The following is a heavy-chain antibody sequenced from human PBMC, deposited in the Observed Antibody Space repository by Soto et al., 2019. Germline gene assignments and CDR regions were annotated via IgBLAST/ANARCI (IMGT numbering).Heavy chain of an antibody. V-gene: IGHV4-31*03. D-gene: IGHD6-13*01. CDR3: EREITDSSSWYGRFCAFDI. CDR1: GGSISSGGYY. J-gene: IGHJ3*02. Sequence: QVQLQESGPGLVKPSQTLSLTCTVSGGSISSGGYYWSWIRQHPGKGLEWIGYIYYSGSTYYNPSLKSRVTISVDTSKNQFSLKLSSVTDADTAVYYCEREITDSSSWYGRFCAFDIWGQGTMVTVSS. CDR2: IYYSGST.